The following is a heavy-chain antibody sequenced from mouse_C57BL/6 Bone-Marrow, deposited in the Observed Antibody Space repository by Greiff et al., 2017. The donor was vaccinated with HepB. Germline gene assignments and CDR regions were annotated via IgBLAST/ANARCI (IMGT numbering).Heavy chain of an antibody. CDR3: ARGSYNFDV. CDR2: IRNKANGYTT. Sequence: EVKLVESGGGLVQPGGSLSLSCAASGFTFTDYYMSWVRQPPGKALEWLGFIRNKANGYTTEYSASVKGRFTISRDKSQSILYLQMNALRAEDSATYYCARGSYNFDVWGTGTTVTVSS. D-gene: IGHD1-1*02. V-gene: IGHV7-3*01. CDR1: GFTFTDYY. J-gene: IGHJ1*03.